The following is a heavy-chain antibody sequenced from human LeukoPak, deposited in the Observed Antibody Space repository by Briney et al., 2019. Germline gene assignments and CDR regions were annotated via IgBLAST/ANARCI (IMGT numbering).Heavy chain of an antibody. V-gene: IGHV3-48*03. J-gene: IGHJ4*02. D-gene: IGHD1-26*01. CDR1: GFTFSSYE. CDR2: ISSTGSSI. Sequence: GGSLRLSCAASGFTFSSYEMNWVRQAPGRGLEWVSYISSTGSSIYYVDSVRGRFTVSRDNAKNSLYLQMNSLRAEDTAVYYCARYRGSYDYFDFWGQGTLVTVSS. CDR3: ARYRGSYDYFDF.